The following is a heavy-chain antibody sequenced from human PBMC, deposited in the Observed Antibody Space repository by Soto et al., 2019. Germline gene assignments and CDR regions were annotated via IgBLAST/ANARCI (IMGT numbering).Heavy chain of an antibody. CDR2: ISSSGTYT. CDR1: GFTFSDFY. J-gene: IGHJ4*02. V-gene: IGHV3-11*06. D-gene: IGHD4-17*01. Sequence: QVQLVESGGDLVKPGGSLRLSCAASGFTFSDFYMSWIRQAPGKGLEWLSYISSSGTYTSYADSVKGRLTISRDNAKNPLSLQMNSLRAEDTAVYYCARESRTVWPDYGFDSWGRGTLVTVSS. CDR3: ARESRTVWPDYGFDS.